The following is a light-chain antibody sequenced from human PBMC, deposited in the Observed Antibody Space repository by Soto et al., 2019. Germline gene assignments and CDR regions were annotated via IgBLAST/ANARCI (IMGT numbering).Light chain of an antibody. CDR2: GAS. CDR1: QSVNSRY. J-gene: IGKJ2*01. CDR3: QQYGSSPPYT. V-gene: IGKV3-20*01. Sequence: EIVLTQSPGTLSLSPGERATLSCRASQSVNSRYLSWYQHKPGQAPRPLIYGASSRATDIPDRFSGSGSGTDFTLTISRLEPEDFAVYYCQQYGSSPPYTFGQGTKLEIK.